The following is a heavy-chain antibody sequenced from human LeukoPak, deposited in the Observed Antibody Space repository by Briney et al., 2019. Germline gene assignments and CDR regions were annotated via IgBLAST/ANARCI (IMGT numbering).Heavy chain of an antibody. J-gene: IGHJ4*02. CDR1: GYTFTGYY. V-gene: IGHV1-2*02. CDR3: ARNDGYSSSGFFDY. D-gene: IGHD6-13*01. CDR2: MNPKSGGT. Sequence: GASVKVSCKASGYTFTGYYVHWVRQAPGQGLEWTGWMNPKSGGTNYAQKFEARVTMNRDTSISTAYMELSRLRFDDTAVYYCARNDGYSSSGFFDYWGQGTLVTVSS.